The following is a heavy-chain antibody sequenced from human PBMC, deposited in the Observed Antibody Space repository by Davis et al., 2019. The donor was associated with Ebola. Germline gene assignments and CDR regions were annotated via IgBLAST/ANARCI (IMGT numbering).Heavy chain of an antibody. CDR1: GYSFTSYW. V-gene: IGHV5-51*01. D-gene: IGHD3-22*01. CDR2: IYPGDSDT. Sequence: GESLKISCKGSGYSFTSYWIGWVRQMPGKGLEWMGIIYPGDSDTRYSPSFQGQVTISADKSISTAYLQWSSLKASDTAMYYCARPNYYDSSGYFNPDGGIYAFDIWGQGTMVTVSS. CDR3: ARPNYYDSSGYFNPDGGIYAFDI. J-gene: IGHJ3*02.